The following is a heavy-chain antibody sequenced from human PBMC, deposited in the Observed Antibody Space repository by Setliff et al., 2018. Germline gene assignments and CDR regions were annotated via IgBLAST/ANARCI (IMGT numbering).Heavy chain of an antibody. J-gene: IGHJ4*02. Sequence: PSETLSLTCTVSGGSISSYYWSWIRQPPGKGLEWIGYIYYSGSTNYNPSLKSRVTISIDTSKSQFSLNLSSVTAADTAVYYCARGPPDFVVVPAAAKFDYWGPGTLVTVSS. CDR2: IYYSGST. CDR3: ARGPPDFVVVPAAAKFDY. CDR1: GGSISSYY. D-gene: IGHD2-2*01. V-gene: IGHV4-59*08.